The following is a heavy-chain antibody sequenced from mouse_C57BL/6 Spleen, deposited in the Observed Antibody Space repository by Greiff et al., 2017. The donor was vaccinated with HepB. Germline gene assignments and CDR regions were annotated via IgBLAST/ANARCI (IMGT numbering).Heavy chain of an antibody. CDR2: IYTGSGNN. Sequence: QVQLKESGPELVKPGASVKISCKASGYSFTSYYIHWVKQRPGQGLEWIGWIYTGSGNNKYNEKFKGKATLTADTSSSTDYMQLSSLTSEDSAVYYCASDWDVGAMAYWGQGTSVTVSS. CDR1: GYSFTSYY. V-gene: IGHV1-66*01. J-gene: IGHJ4*01. D-gene: IGHD4-1*01. CDR3: ASDWDVGAMAY.